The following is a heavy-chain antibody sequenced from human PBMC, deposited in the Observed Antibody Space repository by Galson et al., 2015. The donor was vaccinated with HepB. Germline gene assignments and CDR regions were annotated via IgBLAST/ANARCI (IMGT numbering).Heavy chain of an antibody. CDR1: GYTFTNNA. Sequence: SVKVSCKASGYTFTNNAIHWVRQAPGQWLEWVGRINPNSGGIDYAVGFQGRVTLTRDTSISTAYISLGGLTPDDTAIYWCAREGGGDYGAFDYWGQGTLVSVSS. CDR2: INPNSGGI. D-gene: IGHD4-17*01. J-gene: IGHJ4*02. CDR3: AREGGGDYGAFDY. V-gene: IGHV1-2*06.